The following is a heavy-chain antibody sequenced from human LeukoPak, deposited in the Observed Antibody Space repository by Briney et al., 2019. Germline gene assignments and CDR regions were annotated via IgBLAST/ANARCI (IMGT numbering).Heavy chain of an antibody. J-gene: IGHJ3*02. CDR3: ARVEQDVVVVPAAPTMDI. Sequence: GGSLRLSCAASGFTFSSYSMNWVRQAPGKGLEWVSSISSSRSYIYYADSVKGRFTISRDNAKNSLYLQMNSLRAEDTAVYYCARVEQDVVVVPAAPTMDIWGQGTMVTVSS. CDR2: ISSSRSYI. V-gene: IGHV3-21*01. D-gene: IGHD2-2*01. CDR1: GFTFSSYS.